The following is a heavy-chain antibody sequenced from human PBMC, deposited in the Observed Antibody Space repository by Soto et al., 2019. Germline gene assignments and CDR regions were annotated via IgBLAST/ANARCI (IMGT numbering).Heavy chain of an antibody. CDR1: GFTFSSYV. J-gene: IGHJ4*02. CDR3: AKDFESESYSWKYAIDC. V-gene: IGHV3-23*01. D-gene: IGHD1-26*01. CDR2: ISGGHTT. Sequence: EVQLLESGGGLVQPGGSLRLSCAASGFTFSSYVMSWVRQAPGKGLEWVSAISGGHTTYYADSVKGRFTISRDNSKNTLYLQMNSLRAEDTALYYCAKDFESESYSWKYAIDCWGQGTLVSVST.